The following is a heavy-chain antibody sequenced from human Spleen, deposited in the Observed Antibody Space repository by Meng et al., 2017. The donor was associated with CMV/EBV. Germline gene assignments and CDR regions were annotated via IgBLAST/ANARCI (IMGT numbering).Heavy chain of an antibody. CDR2: IWYDGSNK. Sequence: GESLKISCAASGFTFSSYGMHWVRQAPGKGLEWVAVIWYDGSNKYYADSVKGRFTISRDNSKDTLYLQMNSLRLEDTALYYCVRGQHGKSTKTYLPAQYWGQGTLVTVSS. CDR1: GFTFSSYG. D-gene: IGHD1-14*01. J-gene: IGHJ4*02. CDR3: VRGQHGKSTKTYLPAQY. V-gene: IGHV3-33*01.